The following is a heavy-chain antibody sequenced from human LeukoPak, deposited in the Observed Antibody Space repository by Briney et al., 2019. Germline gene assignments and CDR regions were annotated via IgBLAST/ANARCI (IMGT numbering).Heavy chain of an antibody. CDR2: INWNGGST. D-gene: IGHD2-2*01. Sequence: GGSLRLSCAASGFTFDDYGMSWVRQAPGKGLEWVSGINWNGGSTGYADSVKGRFTISRDNAKNSLYLQMNSLRAEDTALYHCARLGYCSSTSCYLNYYYYMDVWGKGTTVTVSS. CDR3: ARLGYCSSTSCYLNYYYYMDV. J-gene: IGHJ6*03. V-gene: IGHV3-20*01. CDR1: GFTFDDYG.